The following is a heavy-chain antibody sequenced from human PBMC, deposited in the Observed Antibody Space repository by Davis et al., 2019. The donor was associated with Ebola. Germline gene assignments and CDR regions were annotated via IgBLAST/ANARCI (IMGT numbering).Heavy chain of an antibody. CDR2: INHSGST. V-gene: IGHV4-34*01. CDR1: GGSFSGYY. J-gene: IGHJ6*02. CDR3: ARCGATPYGMDV. Sequence: SETLSLTCAVYGGSFSGYYWSWIRQPPGKGLEWIGEINHSGSTNYNPSLKSRVTISVDTSKNQFSLKLSSVTAADTAVYYCARCGATPYGMDVWGQGTTVTVSS. D-gene: IGHD5-12*01.